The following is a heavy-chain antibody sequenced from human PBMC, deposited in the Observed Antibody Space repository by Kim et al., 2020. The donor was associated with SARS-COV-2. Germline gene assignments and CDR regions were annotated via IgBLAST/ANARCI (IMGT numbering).Heavy chain of an antibody. CDR3: ARHYYGSGSYYNFDY. V-gene: IGHV5-10-1*01. Sequence: GESLKMSCKGSGYSFTSYWISWVRQMPGKGLEWMGRIDPSDSYTNYSPSFQGHVTISADKSISTAYLQWSSLKASDTAMYYCARHYYGSGSYYNFDYWGQGTLVTVSS. D-gene: IGHD3-10*01. CDR2: IDPSDSYT. J-gene: IGHJ4*02. CDR1: GYSFTSYW.